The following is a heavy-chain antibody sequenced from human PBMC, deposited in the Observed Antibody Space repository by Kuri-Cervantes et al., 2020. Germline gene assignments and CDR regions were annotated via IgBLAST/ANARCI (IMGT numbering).Heavy chain of an antibody. J-gene: IGHJ3*02. V-gene: IGHV4-61*01. CDR2: IYYSGST. CDR3: ARTDPNYYGSGSLAFDI. CDR1: GGSVSSGSYY. Sequence: ESLKISCTVSGGSVSSGSYYWSWIRQPPGKGLEWIGYIYYSGSTNYNPSLKSRVTISVDTSKNQFSLKLSSVTAADTAVYYCARTDPNYYGSGSLAFDIWGQGTMVTVSS. D-gene: IGHD3-10*01.